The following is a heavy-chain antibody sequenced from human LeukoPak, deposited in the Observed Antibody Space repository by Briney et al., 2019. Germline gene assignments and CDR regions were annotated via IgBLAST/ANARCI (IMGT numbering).Heavy chain of an antibody. CDR1: GLTFSNLK. J-gene: IGHJ4*02. Sequence: PGGSLRLSCAVSGLTFSNLKMNWVRQAPGKGLEWVSHISAGGRTTFYADSVTGRFTISRDNAKNSLYLQMSSLRVEDTAVYYCASWAGNTQSDSWSGPFDYWGQGSLVTVSS. V-gene: IGHV3-48*03. CDR2: ISAGGRTT. CDR3: ASWAGNTQSDSWSGPFDY. D-gene: IGHD3-3*01.